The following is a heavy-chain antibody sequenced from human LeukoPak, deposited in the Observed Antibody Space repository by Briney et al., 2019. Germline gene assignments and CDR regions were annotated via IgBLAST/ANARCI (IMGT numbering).Heavy chain of an antibody. CDR3: ARGTIFGPPYFDY. Sequence: SETLSLTCTVSGDFITAYYWSWIRQSPGKGLEWIGYVYYTGSTEYNPSLGSRVTISLDMSKHQFSLNLTSVTAADTAVYYCARGTIFGPPYFDYWGQGTLVTVSS. J-gene: IGHJ4*02. CDR1: GDFITAYY. V-gene: IGHV4-59*01. CDR2: VYYTGST. D-gene: IGHD3-3*01.